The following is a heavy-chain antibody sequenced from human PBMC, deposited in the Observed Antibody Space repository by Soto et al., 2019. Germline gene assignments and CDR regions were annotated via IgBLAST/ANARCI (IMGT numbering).Heavy chain of an antibody. Sequence: LSLTCAVYGGSFSGYYWSWIRQPPGKGLEWIGEINHSGSTNYNPSLKSRVTISVDTSKNQFSLKLSSVTAADTAVYYCARTPTAMVGFDYWGQGTLVTVSS. V-gene: IGHV4-34*01. D-gene: IGHD5-18*01. J-gene: IGHJ4*02. CDR3: ARTPTAMVGFDY. CDR2: INHSGST. CDR1: GGSFSGYY.